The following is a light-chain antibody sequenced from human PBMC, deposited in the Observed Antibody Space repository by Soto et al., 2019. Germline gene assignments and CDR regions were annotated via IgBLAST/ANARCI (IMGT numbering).Light chain of an antibody. J-gene: IGKJ5*01. CDR2: GAS. CDR1: QSVSSSY. Sequence: IVVTLSPGTLSLPPGERATLSCRSIQSVSSSYLAWYQQKPGQAPRLLIYGASSRATGIPDRFSGSGSGTDFTLTISRLEPEDFAVYYCQQYGSSLPITFGQGTRLEIK. CDR3: QQYGSSLPIT. V-gene: IGKV3-20*01.